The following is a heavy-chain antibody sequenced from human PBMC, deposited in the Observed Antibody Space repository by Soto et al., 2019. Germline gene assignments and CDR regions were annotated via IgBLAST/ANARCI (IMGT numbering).Heavy chain of an antibody. CDR3: ARFFGSGLDY. CDR1: GFTFSTDS. D-gene: IGHD6-19*01. V-gene: IGHV3-48*01. CDR2: ISTSGATR. Sequence: EVQLVESGGGLVQPGGSLRLSCVASGFTFSTDSMNWVRQAPGKGLEWVAHISTSGATRYYADSVKGRFTISRDNAKTSLYLQMDSLRSEDTALYYWARFFGSGLDYWGQGTLVTVSS. J-gene: IGHJ4*02.